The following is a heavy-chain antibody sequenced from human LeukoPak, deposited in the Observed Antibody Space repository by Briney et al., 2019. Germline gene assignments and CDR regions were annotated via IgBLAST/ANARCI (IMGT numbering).Heavy chain of an antibody. D-gene: IGHD5-12*01. CDR3: ARVNSGYDFDY. CDR1: GESFSGYY. J-gene: IGHJ4*02. V-gene: IGHV4-34*01. CDR2: INHSGST. Sequence: SETLSLTCAVYGESFSGYYWSWIRQPPGRGLEWIGEINHSGSTNYNPSLKSRVTISVDTSKNQFSLKLSSVTAADTAVYYCARVNSGYDFDYWGQGTLVTVSS.